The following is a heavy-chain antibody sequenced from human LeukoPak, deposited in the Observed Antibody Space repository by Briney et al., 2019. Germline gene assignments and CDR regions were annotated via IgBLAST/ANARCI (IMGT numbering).Heavy chain of an antibody. J-gene: IGHJ5*02. CDR3: AKYPRITMVRANWFDP. Sequence: GGSLRLSCAASGFTFSSYAMSWVRQAPGKGLEWVSAISGSGGSTYYADSVKGRLTISRDNSKNTLYLQMNSLRAEDTAVYSCAKYPRITMVRANWFDPWGQGTLVTVSS. V-gene: IGHV3-23*01. D-gene: IGHD3-10*01. CDR2: ISGSGGST. CDR1: GFTFSSYA.